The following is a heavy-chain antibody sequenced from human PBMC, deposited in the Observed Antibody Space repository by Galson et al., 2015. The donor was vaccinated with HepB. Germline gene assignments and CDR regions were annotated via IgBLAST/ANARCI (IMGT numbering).Heavy chain of an antibody. CDR2: ISASTAAM. CDR3: ARDRGGSGSSLSYYYDMDV. Sequence: SLRLSCAASGFTFSSYSMNWVRQAPGEGLEWVSYISASTAAMYYADSVKGRFTISRDNAKNSLYLQMNSLRAEDTAVYYCARDRGGSGSSLSYYYDMDVWGQGTTVTVSS. J-gene: IGHJ6*02. D-gene: IGHD3-10*01. CDR1: GFTFSSYS. V-gene: IGHV3-48*04.